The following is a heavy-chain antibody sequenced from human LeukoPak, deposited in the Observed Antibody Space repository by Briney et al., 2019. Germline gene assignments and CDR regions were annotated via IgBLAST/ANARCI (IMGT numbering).Heavy chain of an antibody. CDR3: ARRGRSGSNAFDI. D-gene: IGHD3-10*01. J-gene: IGHJ3*02. CDR1: GGTFSSYA. V-gene: IGHV1-69*13. Sequence: ASVKVSCKASGGTFSSYAISWVRQAPGQGLEWMGGIIPIFGTANYAQKFQGRVTITADESTSTAYMELSSLRSEDTAVYYCARRGRSGSNAFDIWGQGTMVTVSS. CDR2: IIPIFGTA.